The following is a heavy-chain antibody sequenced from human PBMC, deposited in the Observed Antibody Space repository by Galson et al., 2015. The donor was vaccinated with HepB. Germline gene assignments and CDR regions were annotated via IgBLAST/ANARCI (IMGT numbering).Heavy chain of an antibody. CDR3: GAGADY. CDR2: MFYSGKK. J-gene: IGHJ4*02. V-gene: IGHV4-30-4*01. D-gene: IGHD6-13*01. CDR1: GASVSSGDYY. Sequence: TLSLTCPVSGASVSSGDYYWSWIRQPPGKGLEWIGYMFYSGKKFYSPSLKSRLTISLDTSKNQFSLKLSSVTAADTAVYFCGAGADYWGQGTLVTVSS.